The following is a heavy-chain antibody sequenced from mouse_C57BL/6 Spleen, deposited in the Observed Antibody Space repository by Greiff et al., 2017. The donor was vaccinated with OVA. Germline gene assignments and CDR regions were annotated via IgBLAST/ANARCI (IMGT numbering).Heavy chain of an antibody. J-gene: IGHJ1*03. Sequence: EVQLQQSGAELVRPGASVKLSCTASGFNIKDDYMHWVKQRPEQGLEWIGWIDPENGDTEYASKFQGKATITADTSSNTAYLQLSSLTSEDTAVYYCTTDYGSSSRYFIVWGTGTTVTVSS. CDR2: IDPENGDT. CDR3: TTDYGSSSRYFIV. D-gene: IGHD1-1*01. CDR1: GFNIKDDY. V-gene: IGHV14-4*01.